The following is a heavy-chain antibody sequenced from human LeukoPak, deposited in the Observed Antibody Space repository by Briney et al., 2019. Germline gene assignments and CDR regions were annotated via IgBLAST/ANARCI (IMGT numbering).Heavy chain of an antibody. J-gene: IGHJ4*02. Sequence: GGSLRLSSSASGFTFINYWMSWVRQAPGKGLEWVANINQDGSEKSYLDSVEGRFTISRDNAKKSLYLHVNSLRAEDTAVYYCARDIYGGHDYWGQGTLLTVSS. CDR3: ARDIYGGHDY. D-gene: IGHD2-21*01. CDR2: INQDGSEK. CDR1: GFTFINYW. V-gene: IGHV3-7*04.